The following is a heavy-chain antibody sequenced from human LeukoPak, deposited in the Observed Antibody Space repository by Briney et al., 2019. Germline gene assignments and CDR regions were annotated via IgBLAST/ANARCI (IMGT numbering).Heavy chain of an antibody. CDR3: ATPRRPNYYDSSGYYSRPFDY. J-gene: IGHJ4*02. CDR2: VSSSGAYI. Sequence: GGSLRLPCAASGFTFSSYAMNWIRQAPGKGLEWVASVSSSGAYIYYADLMEGRFTISRDNAKNSLILQMNSLRSEDTAVYYCATPRRPNYYDSSGYYSRPFDYWGQGTLVTVSS. V-gene: IGHV3-21*04. CDR1: GFTFSSYA. D-gene: IGHD3-22*01.